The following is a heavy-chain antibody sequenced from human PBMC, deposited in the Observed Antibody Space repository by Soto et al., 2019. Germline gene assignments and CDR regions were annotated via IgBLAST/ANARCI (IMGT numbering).Heavy chain of an antibody. J-gene: IGHJ4*02. V-gene: IGHV1-18*01. CDR3: ARDTSRGEYDY. CDR2: INVYNGNT. CDR1: GYTFTSYG. D-gene: IGHD3-10*01. Sequence: QVQLVQSGAEVKKPGASVKVSCKASGYTFTSYGISGVRQAPGQGLEWMGWINVYNGNTNYAQKLQGRVTMTTDTSTSTAYLDLRRLRSDDTAVYFCARDTSRGEYDYWGQGTLVTVSS.